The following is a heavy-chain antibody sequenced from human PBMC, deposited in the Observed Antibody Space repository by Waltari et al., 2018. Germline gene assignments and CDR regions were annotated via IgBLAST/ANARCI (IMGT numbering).Heavy chain of an antibody. Sequence: QVQLVQSGAEVKKPGSSVKVSCKASGGTFSSYAISWVRQAPGQGLEWMGGIIPIFGTANYAQKFQGRVTITADESTSTAYMELSSLRSEDTAVYYCASGLDDYVVDYYYYGMDVWGQGTTVTVSS. D-gene: IGHD4-17*01. CDR3: ASGLDDYVVDYYYYGMDV. CDR1: GGTFSSYA. V-gene: IGHV1-69*01. CDR2: IIPIFGTA. J-gene: IGHJ6*02.